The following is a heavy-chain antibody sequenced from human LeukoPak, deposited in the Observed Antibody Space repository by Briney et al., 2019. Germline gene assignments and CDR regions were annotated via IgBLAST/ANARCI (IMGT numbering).Heavy chain of an antibody. J-gene: IGHJ3*02. Sequence: GGSLRLSCKGSGYSFTSYYIGWVRQMPGKGLEYMGIIYPGESDTRYSPSFQGQVTLSADKSTSTAYLQLNSLKASDTAIYYCVRLSPPKYTYGSDAFDIWGQGTMVTVSS. V-gene: IGHV5-51*01. CDR2: IYPGESDT. CDR1: GYSFTSYY. D-gene: IGHD5-18*01. CDR3: VRLSPPKYTYGSDAFDI.